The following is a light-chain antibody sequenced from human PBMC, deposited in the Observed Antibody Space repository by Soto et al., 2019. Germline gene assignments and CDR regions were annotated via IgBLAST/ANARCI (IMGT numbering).Light chain of an antibody. Sequence: QSALTQPASVSGSPGQSIAISCTGTSSDVRRYNLVSWYQQHPAKAPIVMIYEDNKRPSGVSNRFSASKSGNTASLTISGLQAEDEDDYYCCSYAGNIVEVFGTGTKLTVL. V-gene: IGLV2-23*01. CDR1: SSDVRRYNL. CDR3: CSYAGNIVEV. CDR2: EDN. J-gene: IGLJ1*01.